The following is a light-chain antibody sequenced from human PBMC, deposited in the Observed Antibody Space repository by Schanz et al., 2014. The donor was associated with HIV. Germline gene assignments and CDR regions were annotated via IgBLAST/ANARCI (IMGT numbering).Light chain of an antibody. V-gene: IGKV3-20*01. Sequence: EIVLTQSPGTLSLSPGERATLSCRASQSVSSSYLAWYQQKPGQAPRLLIYRSSTRATGIPARFSGSGSGTEFTLTISSLQPEDFAVYYCQQYGVSPPWTFGQGTRVEIK. CDR2: RSS. CDR3: QQYGVSPPWT. CDR1: QSVSSSY. J-gene: IGKJ1*01.